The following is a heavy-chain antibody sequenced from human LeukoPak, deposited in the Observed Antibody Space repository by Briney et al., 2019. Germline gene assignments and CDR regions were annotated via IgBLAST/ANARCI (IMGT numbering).Heavy chain of an antibody. V-gene: IGHV4-39*01. CDR1: GGSISSASYF. J-gene: IGHJ3*01. CDR3: AKAGVRYSDSSALYAFDF. D-gene: IGHD3-22*01. CDR2: LYYSGST. Sequence: PETLSLTCTVSGGSISSASYFWGWIRQPPGKGLEWIGTLYYSGSTYYSASLKSRVTMSGDTSRNQFSLRLSSVNAADTAVYYCAKAGVRYSDSSALYAFDFWGPGTMVTVSS.